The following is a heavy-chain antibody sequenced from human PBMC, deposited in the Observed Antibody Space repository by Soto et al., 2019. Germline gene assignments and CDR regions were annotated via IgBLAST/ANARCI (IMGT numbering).Heavy chain of an antibody. V-gene: IGHV3-33*01. D-gene: IGHD3-22*01. J-gene: IGHJ6*02. CDR1: GFTFSSYG. Sequence: GGSLRLSCAASGFTFSSYGMHWVRQAPGKGLEWVAVIWYDGSNKYYADSVKGRFTISRDNSKNTLYLQMNSLRAEDTAVYYCARADYPPYCYDGSGYGYYYCMDVWGQGTTVTVSS. CDR3: ARADYPPYCYDGSGYGYYYCMDV. CDR2: IWYDGSNK.